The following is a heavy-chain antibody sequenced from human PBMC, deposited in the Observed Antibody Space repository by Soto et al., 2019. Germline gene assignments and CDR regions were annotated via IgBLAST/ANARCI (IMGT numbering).Heavy chain of an antibody. D-gene: IGHD3-22*01. CDR3: ARRNYYDESGYFSRPFDY. CDR1: GGSISTSSYF. J-gene: IGHJ4*02. CDR2: MYYSGRT. V-gene: IGHV4-39*01. Sequence: SETLSLTCTVSGGSISTSSYFWGWIRQPPGKGLEWIGSMYYSGRTYYNPSLESRVTISVHTSKNQFSLRVASVTAADTAVYYCARRNYYDESGYFSRPFDYWGKGTLVTVSS.